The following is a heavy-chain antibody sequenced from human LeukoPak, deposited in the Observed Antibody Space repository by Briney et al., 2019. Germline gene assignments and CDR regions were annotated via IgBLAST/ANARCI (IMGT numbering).Heavy chain of an antibody. D-gene: IGHD3-22*01. CDR2: IKQYGREK. Sequence: GGSLRLSCAASGFTFSSYWMSWVRQAPGKGLEWVANIKQYGREKYYVDSVKGRFTISRDNAKDSLYLQMNSLRAEDTAVFYCAGTYYYDSSGLDDAFDIWGQGTMATVSS. CDR3: AGTYYYDSSGLDDAFDI. CDR1: GFTFSSYW. V-gene: IGHV3-7*01. J-gene: IGHJ3*02.